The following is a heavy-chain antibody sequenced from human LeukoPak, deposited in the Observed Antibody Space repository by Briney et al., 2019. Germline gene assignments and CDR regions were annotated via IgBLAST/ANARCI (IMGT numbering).Heavy chain of an antibody. V-gene: IGHV3-9*01. CDR1: GFTFDDYA. CDR3: AKAAYDFWSGLYYFDY. D-gene: IGHD3-3*01. CDR2: ISWHSGSI. Sequence: SGRSLRLSCAASGFTFDDYAMHWVRQAPGKGLEWVSGISWHSGSIGYADSVKGRFTISRDNAKNSLYLQMNSLRGEDTALHYCAKAAYDFWSGLYYFDYWGQGTLVTVSS. J-gene: IGHJ4*02.